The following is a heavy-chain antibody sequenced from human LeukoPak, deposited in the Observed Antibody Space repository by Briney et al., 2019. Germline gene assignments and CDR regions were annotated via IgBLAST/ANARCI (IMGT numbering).Heavy chain of an antibody. V-gene: IGHV3-53*01. Sequence: GGSLRLSCAASGFTVSSNYMSWVRQAPGKGLEWVSVIYSGGSTYYADSVKGRFTISRDNSKNTLYLQMNNLRAEDTAVYYCAGRGIVVACSGFDYWGQGTLVTVSS. J-gene: IGHJ4*02. CDR2: IYSGGST. CDR1: GFTVSSNY. D-gene: IGHD6-19*01. CDR3: AGRGIVVACSGFDY.